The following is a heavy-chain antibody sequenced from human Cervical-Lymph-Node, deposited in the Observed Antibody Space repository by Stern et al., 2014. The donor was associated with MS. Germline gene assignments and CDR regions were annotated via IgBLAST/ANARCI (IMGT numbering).Heavy chain of an antibody. J-gene: IGHJ5*02. V-gene: IGHV4-59*01. CDR2: IDYSGTT. CDR1: GGSISSYY. CDR3: ARGATQAFDP. Sequence: VQLKESGPGLVKPSETLSLTCTVSGGSISSYYWSWIRQHPGKGLECIGYIDYSGTTNYNPSLKSRVTISVDTSKNQFSLKLSSVTAADTAVYYCARGATQAFDPWGQGTLVTVSS.